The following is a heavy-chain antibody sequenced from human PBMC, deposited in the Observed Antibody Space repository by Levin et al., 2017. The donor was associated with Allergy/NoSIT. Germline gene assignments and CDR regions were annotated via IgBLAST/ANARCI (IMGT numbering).Heavy chain of an antibody. D-gene: IGHD6-6*01. Sequence: EASVKVSCKASGYTFTSYDINWVRQATGQGLEWMGWMNPNSGNTGYAQKFQGRVTMTRNTSISTAYMELSSLRSEDTAVYYCARGLTAARPDDYWGQGTLVTVSS. CDR1: GYTFTSYD. CDR2: MNPNSGNT. J-gene: IGHJ4*02. CDR3: ARGLTAARPDDY. V-gene: IGHV1-8*01.